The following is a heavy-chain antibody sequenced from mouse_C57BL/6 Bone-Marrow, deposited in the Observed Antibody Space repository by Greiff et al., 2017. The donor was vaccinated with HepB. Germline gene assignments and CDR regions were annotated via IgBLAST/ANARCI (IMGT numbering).Heavy chain of an antibody. CDR3: AIPYGNYPAWFAY. V-gene: IGHV1-74*01. J-gene: IGHJ3*01. Sequence: QVQLQQPGAGLVKPGASVKVSCKASGYTFTSYWMHWVKQRPGQGLEWIGRIHPSDSDTNYNQKFKGKATLTVDKSSSTAYMQLSSLTSEDSAVYYCAIPYGNYPAWFAYWGQGTLVTVSA. D-gene: IGHD2-1*01. CDR2: IHPSDSDT. CDR1: GYTFTSYW.